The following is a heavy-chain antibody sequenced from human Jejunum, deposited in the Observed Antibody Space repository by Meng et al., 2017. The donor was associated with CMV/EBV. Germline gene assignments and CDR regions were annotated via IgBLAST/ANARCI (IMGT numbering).Heavy chain of an antibody. CDR1: GFSPSTSGEG. V-gene: IGHV2-5*02. CDR2: IYRGDDK. D-gene: IGHD1-26*01. J-gene: IGHJ4*02. Sequence: QITLKESGPPLVTPTQTLTLTCSFSGFSPSTSGEGVGWIRQPPGKALEWLALIYRGDDKRYSPSLNSRLTIAKDTSKNEVVLTLTNMGPIDTGTYYCAHFVGGYYPSRPDYWGQGTLVTVSS. CDR3: AHFVGGYYPSRPDY.